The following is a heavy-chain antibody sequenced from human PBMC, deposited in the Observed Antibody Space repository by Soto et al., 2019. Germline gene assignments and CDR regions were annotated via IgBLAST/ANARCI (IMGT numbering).Heavy chain of an antibody. J-gene: IGHJ5*02. CDR2: VSGSGGTT. V-gene: IGHV3-23*01. CDR3: ARCTVATIVTSGWCHYLEP. Sequence: EVQLLDSGGGLVQPGGSLRLSCAASGFTFSSSAMSWVRQAPGKGLEWVSAVSGSGGTTYYADSVRGRFTISRDNSKNTLYLQMNSLRAEDTAIYFCARCTVATIVTSGWCHYLEPWGQGTLVTVSS. CDR1: GFTFSSSA. D-gene: IGHD6-19*01.